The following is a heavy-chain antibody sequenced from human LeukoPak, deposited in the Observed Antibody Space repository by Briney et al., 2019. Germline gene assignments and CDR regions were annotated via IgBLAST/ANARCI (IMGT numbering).Heavy chain of an antibody. CDR3: ATGSYYDSSGYYYGPRFLDY. V-gene: IGHV3-64*01. Sequence: PGGSLRLSCAASGFAFSAYPMQWVRQAPGKGLEYASAISSNGGSTYYANSVKGRFTISRDNSKNTLYLQMGSLRAEDMAVYYCATGSYYDSSGYYYGPRFLDYWGQGTLVTVSS. J-gene: IGHJ4*02. CDR1: GFAFSAYP. CDR2: ISSNGGST. D-gene: IGHD3-22*01.